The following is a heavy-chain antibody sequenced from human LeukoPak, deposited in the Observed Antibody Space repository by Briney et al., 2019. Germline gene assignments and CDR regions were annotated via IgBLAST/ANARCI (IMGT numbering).Heavy chain of an antibody. J-gene: IGHJ3*02. CDR2: IGTAGDT. CDR1: GFTFSSYD. CDR3: ARGGLLPDAFDI. D-gene: IGHD2/OR15-2a*01. Sequence: PGGSQRLSCAASGFTFSSYDMHWVRQATGKGLEWVSAIGTAGDTYYPGSVKGRFTISRENAKNSLYLQMNSLRAGDTAVYYCARGGLLPDAFDIWGQGTMVTVSS. V-gene: IGHV3-13*01.